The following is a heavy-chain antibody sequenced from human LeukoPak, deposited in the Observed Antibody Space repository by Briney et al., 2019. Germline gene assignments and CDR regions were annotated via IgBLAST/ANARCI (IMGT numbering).Heavy chain of an antibody. CDR1: GYTFIGYY. V-gene: IGHV1-2*02. D-gene: IGHD3-22*01. CDR2: IDPDSGGT. J-gene: IGHJ3*02. Sequence: ASVKASCKASGYTFIGYYIHWVRQAPGQGLEWMGRIDPDSGGTSYTQRFQGRVTMTTDTSISTAYMELRRLTSDDTAVYYCAREYYDSSGRRHAFDIWGQGTMVTVSS. CDR3: AREYYDSSGRRHAFDI.